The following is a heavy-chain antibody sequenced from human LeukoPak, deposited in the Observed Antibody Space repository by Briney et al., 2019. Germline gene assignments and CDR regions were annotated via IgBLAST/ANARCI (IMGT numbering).Heavy chain of an antibody. D-gene: IGHD3-22*01. CDR1: GGSISGYF. Sequence: SETLSLTCTVSGGSISGYFWNWIRQPAGKGLEWIGRIYGSGNIDYNSSLRSRVTVSADTSQRQFSLKLTSVTAADTAVYFCARGHRDYEGSGYYMDYWGQGILVTVSS. CDR2: IYGSGNI. CDR3: ARGHRDYEGSGYYMDY. J-gene: IGHJ4*02. V-gene: IGHV4-4*07.